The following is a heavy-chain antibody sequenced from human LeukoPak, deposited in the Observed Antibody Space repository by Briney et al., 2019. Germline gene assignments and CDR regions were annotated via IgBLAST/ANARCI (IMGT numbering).Heavy chain of an antibody. CDR3: AKGKGLSYYGSGSLSRGGMDV. D-gene: IGHD3-10*01. CDR1: GFTFDDYA. V-gene: IGHV3-9*01. Sequence: PGGSLRLSCAASGFTFDDYAMHWARQAPGEGLEWVSGISWNSGSIGYADSVKGRFTISRDNAKNSLYLQMNSLRAEDTALYYCAKGKGLSYYGSGSLSRGGMDVWGQGTTVTVSS. CDR2: ISWNSGSI. J-gene: IGHJ6*02.